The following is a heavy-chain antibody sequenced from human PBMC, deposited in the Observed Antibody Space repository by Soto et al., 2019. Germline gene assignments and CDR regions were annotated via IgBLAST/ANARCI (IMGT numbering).Heavy chain of an antibody. J-gene: IGHJ5*02. Sequence: QVQLVQSGAEVKKSGASVKVSCKASGNTFTSYDINWVRQATGQGLEWMGWMNPNSGNTGYAQKFQGRVTMTRNTSISTAYMTLSSLRYEDTAVYYRARERSAAGTGWFDPWGQGTLVTVSS. CDR2: MNPNSGNT. CDR1: GNTFTSYD. D-gene: IGHD6-13*01. CDR3: ARERSAAGTGWFDP. V-gene: IGHV1-8*01.